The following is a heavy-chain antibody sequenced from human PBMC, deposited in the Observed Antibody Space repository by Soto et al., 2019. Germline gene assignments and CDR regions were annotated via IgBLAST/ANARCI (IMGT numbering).Heavy chain of an antibody. CDR3: ARGMTPLDY. J-gene: IGHJ4*02. Sequence: EVQLVESGGGLVQPGGSLRHSCAASGFTFSSYSMNWVRQAPGKGLEWVSYISRSSSTIYYADSVKGRFTISRDNAKNSLYMQMNSLRAEDTAVYYCARGMTPLDYWGQGTLVTVPS. CDR1: GFTFSSYS. V-gene: IGHV3-48*01. CDR2: ISRSSSTI.